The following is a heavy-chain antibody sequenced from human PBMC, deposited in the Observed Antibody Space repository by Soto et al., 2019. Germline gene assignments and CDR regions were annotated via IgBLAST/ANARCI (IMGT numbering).Heavy chain of an antibody. J-gene: IGHJ1*01. CDR1: GFTFSSYG. CDR3: AKGVVVAATYSQH. CDR2: ISYDGSNK. Sequence: QVQLVESGGGVVQPGRSLRLSCAASGFTFSSYGMHWVRQAPGKGLEWVAVISYDGSNKYYADSVKGRFTISRDNSKNTLYLQMNSLRAEDTAVYYCAKGVVVAATYSQHWGQGTLVTVSS. D-gene: IGHD2-15*01. V-gene: IGHV3-30*18.